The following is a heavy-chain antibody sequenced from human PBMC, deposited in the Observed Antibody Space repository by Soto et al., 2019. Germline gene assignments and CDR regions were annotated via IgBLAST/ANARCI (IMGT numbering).Heavy chain of an antibody. CDR1: GASISSSNFY. V-gene: IGHV4-39*01. CDR3: AKHIPWGPLDY. J-gene: IGHJ4*02. CDR2: FYYGGNT. D-gene: IGHD2-21*01. Sequence: QLQLQESGPGLVKPSETLSLTCTVSGASISSSNFYWGWIRQPPGKGLEWIGGFYYGGNTYYNPFLKSRVTISVDTSKNQFSLNLSSVTAADTAVYYCAKHIPWGPLDYWGQGTLFTVSS.